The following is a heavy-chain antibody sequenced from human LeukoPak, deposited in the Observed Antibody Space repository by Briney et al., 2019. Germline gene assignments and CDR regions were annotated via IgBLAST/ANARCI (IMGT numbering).Heavy chain of an antibody. CDR3: ARETYYYDSSGYYRDY. CDR1: GYTFTGYY. V-gene: IGHV1-2*02. J-gene: IGHJ4*02. CDR2: INPNSGGT. Sequence: ASVKVSCKASGYTFTGYYMHWVRQAPGQGLEWMGWINPNSGGTNYAQKFQGRVTMTRDTSISTAYMELSRLRSDDTAVYYCARETYYYDSSGYYRDYWGQGTLVTVSS. D-gene: IGHD3-22*01.